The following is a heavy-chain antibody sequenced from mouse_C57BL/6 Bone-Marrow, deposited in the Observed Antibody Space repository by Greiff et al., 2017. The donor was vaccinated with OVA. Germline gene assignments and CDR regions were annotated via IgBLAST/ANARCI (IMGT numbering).Heavy chain of an antibody. CDR1: GFTFSDYY. J-gene: IGHJ1*03. D-gene: IGHD1-1*01. CDR3: AGHSYGSRSWYFDV. V-gene: IGHV5-12*01. Sequence: EVKLMESGGGLVQPGGSLKLSCAASGFTFSDYYMYWVRQTPEKRLEWVAYISNGGGSTYYPDTVKGRFTISRDNAKNTLYLPMSRLKSEDTAMYSCAGHSYGSRSWYFDVWGTGTTVTVSS. CDR2: ISNGGGST.